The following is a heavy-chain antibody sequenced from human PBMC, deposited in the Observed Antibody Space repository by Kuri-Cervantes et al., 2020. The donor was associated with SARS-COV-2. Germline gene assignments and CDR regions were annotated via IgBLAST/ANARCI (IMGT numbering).Heavy chain of an antibody. CDR1: GFTFDDYG. D-gene: IGHD3-3*01. CDR2: INWNGGST. Sequence: GGSLRLSCAASGFTFDDYGMSWVRQAPGKGLEWVSGINWNGGSTGYADSVKGRFTISRDNAKNSLYLQMNSLRAEDTAVYYCARELEDYDFWSGYSGPFDYWGQGTLVTVSS. J-gene: IGHJ4*02. V-gene: IGHV3-20*04. CDR3: ARELEDYDFWSGYSGPFDY.